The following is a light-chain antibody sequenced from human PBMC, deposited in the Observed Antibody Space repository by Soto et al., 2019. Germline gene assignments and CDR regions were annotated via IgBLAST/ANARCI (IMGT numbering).Light chain of an antibody. CDR1: QDISNY. CDR3: QKYNIAPWT. J-gene: IGKJ1*01. Sequence: DIQMTQSPSSLSASVGDRVTITCRASQDISNYLAWYQQKPGKVPKVLIYAASTLQSEVPSRFSGSGSGTDFTLTISSLQPEDVATYYCQKYNIAPWTFGQGTKVEI. V-gene: IGKV1-27*01. CDR2: AAS.